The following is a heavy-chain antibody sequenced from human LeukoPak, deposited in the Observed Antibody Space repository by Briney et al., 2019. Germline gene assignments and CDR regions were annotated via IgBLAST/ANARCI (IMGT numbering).Heavy chain of an antibody. D-gene: IGHD3-16*01. Sequence: PSETLSLTCTVSGGSISSYYWSWIRQPPGKGLEWVSYISSSSSTRYYADSVKGRFTISRDNAKNSLYLQMNSLRAEDTAVYYCVRDLGAALYYFDYWGQGTLVTVSS. V-gene: IGHV3-48*01. CDR2: ISSSSSTR. J-gene: IGHJ4*02. CDR3: VRDLGAALYYFDY. CDR1: GGSISSYY.